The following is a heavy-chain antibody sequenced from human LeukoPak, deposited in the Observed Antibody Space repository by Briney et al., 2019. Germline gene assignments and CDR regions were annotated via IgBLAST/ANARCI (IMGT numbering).Heavy chain of an antibody. CDR3: ARSSRDGYNLIDYMDV. Sequence: RSGGSLRLSCAASGFTFDDYGMSWVRQAPGKGLEWVSGINWNGGSTGYADSVKGRFTISRDNAKNSLFLQMNSLRAEDTAVYYCARSSRDGYNLIDYMDVWGKGTTVTVSS. CDR1: GFTFDDYG. J-gene: IGHJ6*03. V-gene: IGHV3-20*04. CDR2: INWNGGST. D-gene: IGHD5-24*01.